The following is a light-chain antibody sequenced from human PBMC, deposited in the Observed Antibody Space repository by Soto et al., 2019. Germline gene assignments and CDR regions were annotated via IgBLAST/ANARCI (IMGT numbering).Light chain of an antibody. CDR2: EVA. Sequence: QSALTQPPSASGSPGQSVTISCTGTSSDVGGYNYVSWYQQHPGKAPKLIIYEVAKRPSGVPDLFSGSKSGNTASLTVSGLHAEDEANYNCASYAGSTNFYVFGTGTKLTVL. V-gene: IGLV2-8*01. CDR1: SSDVGGYNY. CDR3: ASYAGSTNFYV. J-gene: IGLJ1*01.